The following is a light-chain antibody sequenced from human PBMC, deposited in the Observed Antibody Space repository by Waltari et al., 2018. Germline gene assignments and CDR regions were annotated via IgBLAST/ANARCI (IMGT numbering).Light chain of an antibody. J-gene: IGKJ1*01. CDR3: QKYGSLPAT. CDR2: DAS. CDR1: QSFSRT. V-gene: IGKV3-20*01. Sequence: EIVLTQSPGTLSLSPGERATLSCRASQSFSRTLAWYQQKPGQAPRLLIYDASSRATGTPDRFSGSGSGTDFSLTISRLEPEDFAVYYCQKYGSLPATFGQGTKVEIK.